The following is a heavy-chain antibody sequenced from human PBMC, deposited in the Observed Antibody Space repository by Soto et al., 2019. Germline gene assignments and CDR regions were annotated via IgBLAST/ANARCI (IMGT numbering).Heavy chain of an antibody. CDR2: ISGGGGNT. CDR1: GFTFSSYV. J-gene: IGHJ6*02. Sequence: EVQLLESGGGLVQPGGSLRLSCEGSGFTFSSYVMSWVRQAPGRGMEWVSGISGGGGNTDYADSVKGRFTVSRDNSKSTMFLQMESLRAEDTAVYYCAKAIYSSSPYYYGVDVWGQGTTVSGSS. CDR3: AKAIYSSSPYYYGVDV. V-gene: IGHV3-23*01. D-gene: IGHD5-18*01.